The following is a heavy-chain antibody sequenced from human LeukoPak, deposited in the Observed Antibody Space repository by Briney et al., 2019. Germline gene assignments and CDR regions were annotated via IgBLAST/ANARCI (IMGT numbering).Heavy chain of an antibody. Sequence: PGGSLRLSCAASGFTFSSYAMSWVRQAPGQGLEWVSAISGSGGSTYYADSVKGRFTISRDNSKNTRYLQMNSLRAEDTAVYYCAKGSLFQQGLGRDAFDIWGQGTMVTVSS. J-gene: IGHJ3*02. CDR2: ISGSGGST. V-gene: IGHV3-23*01. CDR3: AKGSLFQQGLGRDAFDI. D-gene: IGHD6-19*01. CDR1: GFTFSSYA.